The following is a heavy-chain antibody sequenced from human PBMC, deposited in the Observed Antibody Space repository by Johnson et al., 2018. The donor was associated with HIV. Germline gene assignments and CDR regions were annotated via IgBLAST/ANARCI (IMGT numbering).Heavy chain of an antibody. Sequence: VQLVESGGGVVQPGRSLRLSCAASGFTFSSYGMHWVRQAPGKGLEWVAVISYDGSNKYYADHVKGRFTISRDNSKNTLYLQMNSLKIEDTAVYYCTTDQVGRNYGGKYHIWGQGTMVTVSS. J-gene: IGHJ3*02. CDR3: TTDQVGRNYGGKYHI. V-gene: IGHV3-30*03. D-gene: IGHD1-7*01. CDR1: GFTFSSYG. CDR2: ISYDGSNK.